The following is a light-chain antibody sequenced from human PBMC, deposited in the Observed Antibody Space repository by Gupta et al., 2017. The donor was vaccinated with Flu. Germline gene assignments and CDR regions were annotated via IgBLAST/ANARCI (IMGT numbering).Light chain of an antibody. CDR3: QSYYSVNMDVV. CDR2: EDH. J-gene: IGLJ2*01. Sequence: NFMLTQLHSVSESPGRTVTISCTRSSGNIASTYVPWSQQPQGSTPTTVIYEDHQRPAEVPDRFSGSVDSSSIAASLIISGLKSEDEADYFCQSYYSVNMDVVFGGGTRLTVL. CDR1: SGNIASTY. V-gene: IGLV6-57*01.